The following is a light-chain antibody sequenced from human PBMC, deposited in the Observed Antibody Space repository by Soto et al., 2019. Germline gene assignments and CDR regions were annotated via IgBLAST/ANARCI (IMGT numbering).Light chain of an antibody. CDR1: QSVTSTY. V-gene: IGKV3-20*01. Sequence: DIVLTQSPGTLSLSPGERATLSCRASQSVTSTYLAWYQQKPGQAPRLLIYGVSNRATGIPDRFSGSGSGTDFILTISRLEPEDFALYYCGQFVSSPPRTFGQGTKVDIK. CDR3: GQFVSSPPRT. J-gene: IGKJ1*01. CDR2: GVS.